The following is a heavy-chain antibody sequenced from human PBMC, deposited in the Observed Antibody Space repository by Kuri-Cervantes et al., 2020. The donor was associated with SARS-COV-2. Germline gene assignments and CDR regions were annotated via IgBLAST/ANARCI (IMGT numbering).Heavy chain of an antibody. CDR1: GLMFYIHW. J-gene: IGHJ6*02. CDR2: IKRDGTEK. Sequence: GESLKISCTASGLMFYIHWMSWVRQAPGKGLEWVASIKRDGTEKYYVDSVKGRFTISRDNAKNSLYLQMNSLRAEDTAVYYCARGMAYYYGSGSYYYYYYYGMDVWGQGTTVTVSS. V-gene: IGHV3-7*01. CDR3: ARGMAYYYGSGSYYYYYYYGMDV. D-gene: IGHD3-10*01.